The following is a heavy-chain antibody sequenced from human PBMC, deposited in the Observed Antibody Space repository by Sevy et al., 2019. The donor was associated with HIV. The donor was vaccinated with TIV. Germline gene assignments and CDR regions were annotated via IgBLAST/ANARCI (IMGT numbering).Heavy chain of an antibody. Sequence: SETLSLTCTVSGGSISSSSYYWGWIRQPPGKGLEWIGSIYYSGSTYYNPSLKGRVTISVDTSKNQFSLKLSSVTAADTAVYYCARGPQDYIWGSYRYTYYYYGMDVWGQGTTVTVSS. J-gene: IGHJ6*02. D-gene: IGHD3-16*02. CDR3: ARGPQDYIWGSYRYTYYYYGMDV. CDR1: GGSISSSSYY. V-gene: IGHV4-39*01. CDR2: IYYSGST.